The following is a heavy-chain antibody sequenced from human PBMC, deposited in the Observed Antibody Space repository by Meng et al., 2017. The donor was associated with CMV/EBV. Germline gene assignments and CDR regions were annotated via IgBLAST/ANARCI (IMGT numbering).Heavy chain of an antibody. V-gene: IGHV6-1*01. CDR3: AREEISITIFGVVIMYWFDP. CDR2: TYYRSKWYN. CDR1: GDSVSSTSAA. J-gene: IGHJ5*02. Sequence: SQTLSLTCAISGDSVSSTSAAWNWIRQSPSRGLEWLGRTYYRSKWYNDYAVSVKSRITINPDTSKNQFSLQLNSVTPEDTAVYYCAREEISITIFGVVIMYWFDPWGQGTLVTVSS. D-gene: IGHD3-3*01.